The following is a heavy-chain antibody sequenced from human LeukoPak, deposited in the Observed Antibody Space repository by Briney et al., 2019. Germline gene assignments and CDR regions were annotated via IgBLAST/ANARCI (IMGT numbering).Heavy chain of an antibody. CDR1: GGSLTSYY. J-gene: IGHJ4*02. V-gene: IGHV4-59*01. CDR3: ARGYNTYYF. D-gene: IGHD1-14*01. CDR2: IYYTGTT. Sequence: PSETLSLTCTVSGGSLTSYYWTWLRQPPGQGLEWIGYIYYTGTTDYNPSLRSRVTISLDTSKNQFSLKLNSVTAADTAVYYCARGYNTYYFWGQGTLVTVSS.